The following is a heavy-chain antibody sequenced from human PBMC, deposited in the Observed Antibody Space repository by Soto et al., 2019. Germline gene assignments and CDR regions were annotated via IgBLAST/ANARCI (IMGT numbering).Heavy chain of an antibody. J-gene: IGHJ4*02. V-gene: IGHV3-33*01. CDR3: VRTACVINNCSYRGVR. CDR1: GFDFKTYG. D-gene: IGHD1-20*01. CDR2: IGFDGTNI. Sequence: QGQLVESGGGVVQPGRSLRLSCVASGFDFKTYGMHWVRQAPGKGLAWVAVIGFDGTNIHYSDSVRGRFSISRDNSENTVSLQMNSLRVEDTALYYCVRTACVINNCSYRGVRWVQGTLVTV.